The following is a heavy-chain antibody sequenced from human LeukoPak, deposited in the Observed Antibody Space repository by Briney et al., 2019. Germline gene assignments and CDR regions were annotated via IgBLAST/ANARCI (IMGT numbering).Heavy chain of an antibody. D-gene: IGHD3-16*02. Sequence: PSETLSLTCTVSGGSISSYYWSWIRQPPGKGLEWIGYIYYSGSTNYNPSLKSRVTISVDTSKNQFSLKLSSVTAADTAVYYCARDDITFGGVIVNDAFDIWGQGTMVTVSS. J-gene: IGHJ3*02. V-gene: IGHV4-59*01. CDR3: ARDDITFGGVIVNDAFDI. CDR1: GGSISSYY. CDR2: IYYSGST.